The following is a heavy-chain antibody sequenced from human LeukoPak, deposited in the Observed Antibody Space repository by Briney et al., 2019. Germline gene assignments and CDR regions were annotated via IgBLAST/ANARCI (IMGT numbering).Heavy chain of an antibody. CDR1: GGSFSGYY. CDR2: INHSGST. D-gene: IGHD4-11*01. Sequence: PETLSLTCAVYGGSFSGYYWSWIRQPPGKGLEWIGEINHSGSTNYNPSLKSRVTISVDTSKNQFTLKLSSVTAADTAVYYCARGPYRSYYFDYWGQGTLVTVSS. J-gene: IGHJ4*02. CDR3: ARGPYRSYYFDY. V-gene: IGHV4-34*01.